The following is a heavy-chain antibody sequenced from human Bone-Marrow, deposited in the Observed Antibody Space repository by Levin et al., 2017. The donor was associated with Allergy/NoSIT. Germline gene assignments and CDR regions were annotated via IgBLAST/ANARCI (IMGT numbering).Heavy chain of an antibody. CDR2: IKSDGTTT. Sequence: HPGGSLRLSCAASGFTFSSHWMHWVRQAPGKGLVWVSRIKSDGTTTTFADSVKGRFAISRDNAKNTLYLQMNSLRPEDTAVYYCARDNERGRTVFSAWGQGTLVTVSS. V-gene: IGHV3-74*03. D-gene: IGHD1-1*01. CDR3: ARDNERGRTVFSA. CDR1: GFTFSSHW. J-gene: IGHJ5*02.